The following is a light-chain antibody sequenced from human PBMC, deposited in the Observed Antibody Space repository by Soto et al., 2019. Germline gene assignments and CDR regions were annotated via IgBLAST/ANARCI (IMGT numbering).Light chain of an antibody. CDR3: QQYNNRVT. Sequence: EIVMTQSPATLSVSPGERATLSCRASQSVSSNLAWYQQKPGQAPRLLIYGASTRATGIPARFSGSVSGTEFTLTISSLQSEDFAVYYCQQYNNRVTFGQGTKVEIK. CDR1: QSVSSN. J-gene: IGKJ1*01. V-gene: IGKV3-15*01. CDR2: GAS.